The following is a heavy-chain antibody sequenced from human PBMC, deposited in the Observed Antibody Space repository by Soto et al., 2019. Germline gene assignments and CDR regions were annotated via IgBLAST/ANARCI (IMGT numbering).Heavy chain of an antibody. V-gene: IGHV4-59*08. CDR1: GGSISSYY. J-gene: IGHJ4*02. D-gene: IGHD3-10*01. CDR3: ARLYGSCFDY. Sequence: PSETLSLTCTVSGGSISSYYWSWIRQPPGKGLEWIGYIYYSGSTNYNPSLKSRVTISVDTSKNQFSLKLSSVTAADTAVYCCARLYGSCFDYWGQGTLVTVSS. CDR2: IYYSGST.